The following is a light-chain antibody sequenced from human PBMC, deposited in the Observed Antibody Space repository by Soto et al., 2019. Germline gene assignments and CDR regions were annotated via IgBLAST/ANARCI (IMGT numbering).Light chain of an antibody. J-gene: IGKJ4*01. CDR2: AAS. CDR1: QDIRNE. CDR3: LQEDDYPFT. V-gene: IGKV1-6*01. Sequence: AIQVSRSRFSLSTTVGDRVSINCRASQDIRNELSWYQQKPGKAPKFLIFAASNLQSGVPSRFSGSGSGTDFTLTICSLQPEDFATYFCLQEDDYPFTFGGGTKVDI.